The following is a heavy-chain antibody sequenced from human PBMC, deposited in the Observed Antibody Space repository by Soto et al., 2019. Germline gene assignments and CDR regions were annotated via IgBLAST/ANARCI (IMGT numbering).Heavy chain of an antibody. J-gene: IGHJ6*02. CDR3: ARAFSIVHYGLDV. CDR1: GFNLDDYG. V-gene: IGHV3-20*04. D-gene: IGHD2-21*01. CDR2: INRNGGNI. Sequence: PGGSLRLSCAASGFNLDDYGMNWVRQAPGKGLEWVSGINRNGGNIGYADSVKGRFTISRDNARNSLYLQMNSLRAEDTALYYCARAFSIVHYGLDVWGQGTTVTVSS.